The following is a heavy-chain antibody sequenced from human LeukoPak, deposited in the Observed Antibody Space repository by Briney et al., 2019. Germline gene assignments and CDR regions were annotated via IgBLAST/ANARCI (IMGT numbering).Heavy chain of an antibody. CDR2: INPNSGGT. Sequence: GASVKVSCKASGYTFTGYYMHWVRQAPGQGLEWMGWINPNSGGTNYAQKFQGRVTMTRDTSISTAYMELSRLRSDDTAVYYCARAHGIAVADTFSVDYWGQGTLVTVSS. D-gene: IGHD6-19*01. V-gene: IGHV1-2*02. CDR3: ARAHGIAVADTFSVDY. CDR1: GYTFTGYY. J-gene: IGHJ4*02.